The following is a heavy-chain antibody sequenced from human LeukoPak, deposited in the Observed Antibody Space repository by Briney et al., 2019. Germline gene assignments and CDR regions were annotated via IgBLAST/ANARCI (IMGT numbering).Heavy chain of an antibody. V-gene: IGHV3-11*06. CDR3: ARDYPTTKGP. Sequence: GGSLRLSCAASGFTFSDYYMNWIRQAPGKGLEWVSFISSSSSYTKYADSMKGRFTISRDNAKNSLHLQMNSLRAEDTAVYYCARDYPTTKGPWGQGTLVTVSS. CDR2: ISSSSSYT. J-gene: IGHJ4*02. CDR1: GFTFSDYY. D-gene: IGHD1-1*01.